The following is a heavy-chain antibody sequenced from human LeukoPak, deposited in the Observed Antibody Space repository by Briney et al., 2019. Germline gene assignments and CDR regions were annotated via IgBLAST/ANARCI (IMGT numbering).Heavy chain of an antibody. CDR2: IIPIFGTA. CDR1: GGTFSSYA. V-gene: IGHV1-69*06. CDR3: ARAPRGKYYDSSGYVVSWFDP. D-gene: IGHD3-22*01. J-gene: IGHJ5*02. Sequence: GASVKVSCKASGGTFSSYAISWVRQAPGQGLEWMGGIIPIFGTANYAQKFQGRVTITADKSTSTAYMELSSLRSEDTAVYYCARAPRGKYYDSSGYVVSWFDPWGQGTLVTVSS.